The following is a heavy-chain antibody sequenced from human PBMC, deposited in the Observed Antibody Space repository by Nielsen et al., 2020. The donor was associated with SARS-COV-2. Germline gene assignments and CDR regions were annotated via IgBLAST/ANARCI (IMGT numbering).Heavy chain of an antibody. V-gene: IGHV3-21*01. CDR3: ARALREYSSSSVPRNYYYYYMDV. Sequence: GGSLRLSCAASGFTFSSCSMNWVRQAPGKGLEWVSSISSSSYIYYADSVKGRFTISRDNAKNSLYLQMNSLRAEDTAVYYCARALREYSSSSVPRNYYYYYMDVWGKGTTVTVSS. J-gene: IGHJ6*03. CDR1: GFTFSSCS. D-gene: IGHD6-6*01. CDR2: ISSSSYI.